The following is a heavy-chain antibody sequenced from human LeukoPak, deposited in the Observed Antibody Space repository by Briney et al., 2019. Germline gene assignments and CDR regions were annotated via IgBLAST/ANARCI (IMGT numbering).Heavy chain of an antibody. D-gene: IGHD3-10*01. CDR3: ARDAKYYYGSRTYFFFEY. CDR2: VSYSGNT. J-gene: IGHJ4*02. CDR1: GGSISRSSYY. V-gene: IGHV4-39*07. Sequence: PSETLSLTCTVSGGSISRSSYYWGWIRQTPGMGLEWIGSVSYSGNTDYNPSLKSRVTISVDTSKNQFSLKLSSVTAADTAIYYCARDAKYYYGSRTYFFFEYWGQGTLLSVSS.